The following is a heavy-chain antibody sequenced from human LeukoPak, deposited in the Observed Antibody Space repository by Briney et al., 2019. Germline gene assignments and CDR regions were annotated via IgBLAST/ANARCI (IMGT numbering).Heavy chain of an antibody. D-gene: IGHD6-6*01. J-gene: IGHJ4*02. Sequence: GGSLRLSCAASGFSFRTYWMHWVRQAPGKGLGWVSRIDPDGGRISYADSVKGRFTISRDNAKNTLYLQMDSLRAEDTDVYYCAGITAPRDYWGQGTLVTVSS. CDR3: AGITAPRDY. CDR1: GFSFRTYW. V-gene: IGHV3-74*01. CDR2: IDPDGGRI.